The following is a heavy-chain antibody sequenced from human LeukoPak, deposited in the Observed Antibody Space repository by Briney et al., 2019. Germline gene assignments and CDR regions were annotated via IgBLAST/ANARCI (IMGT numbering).Heavy chain of an antibody. CDR3: ARNSDYGDYVRYWYFDL. J-gene: IGHJ2*01. V-gene: IGHV4-59*08. Sequence: PSETLSLTCTVSGGPISSYYWSWIRQPPGKGLEWIGYIYYSGSTNYNPSLKSRVTISVDTSKNQFSLKLSSVTAADTAVYYCARNSDYGDYVRYWYFDLWGRGTLVTVSS. CDR1: GGPISSYY. CDR2: IYYSGST. D-gene: IGHD4-17*01.